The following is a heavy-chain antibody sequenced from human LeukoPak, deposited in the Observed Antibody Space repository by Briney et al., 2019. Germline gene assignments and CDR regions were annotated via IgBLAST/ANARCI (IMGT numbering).Heavy chain of an antibody. CDR1: GGSISNYY. CDR3: ATSGGYFDL. CDR2: IYYSGST. Sequence: PSETLSLTCTVSGGSISNYYWSWIRQPPGKGLEWIGYIYYSGSTNYNPSLKSRVTISVDTSKNQFSLKLSSVTAADTAVYYCATSGGYFDLWGRGTLVTVSS. V-gene: IGHV4-59*01. J-gene: IGHJ2*01. D-gene: IGHD3-10*01.